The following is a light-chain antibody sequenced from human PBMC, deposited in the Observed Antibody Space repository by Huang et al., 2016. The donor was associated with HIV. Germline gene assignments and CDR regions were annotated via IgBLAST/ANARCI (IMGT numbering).Light chain of an antibody. V-gene: IGKV1-39*01. CDR2: AAS. CDR3: QQSYSIPWT. J-gene: IGKJ1*01. Sequence: IQMTQSPSSLPAFVGDRVTITCRASQSITTYLNWYQQKIGESPKLLIYAASILQSGVPLRFGGSGSGTNFSLTITNLKSEDFAVYYCQQSYSIPWTFGQGTMVEI. CDR1: QSITTY.